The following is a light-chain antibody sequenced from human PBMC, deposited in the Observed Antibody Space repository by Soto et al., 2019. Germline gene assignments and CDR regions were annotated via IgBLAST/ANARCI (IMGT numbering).Light chain of an antibody. Sequence: DIQMTQSASPLSSSVGDRVTITCRASQSIRSWLAWYQQKPGKAPKLLIYDASSLESGVPSRFSGSGSGTEFTLTISSLQPDDFATYYCQQYNSYPHTFGQGTKLEIK. CDR1: QSIRSW. V-gene: IGKV1-5*01. J-gene: IGKJ2*01. CDR2: DAS. CDR3: QQYNSYPHT.